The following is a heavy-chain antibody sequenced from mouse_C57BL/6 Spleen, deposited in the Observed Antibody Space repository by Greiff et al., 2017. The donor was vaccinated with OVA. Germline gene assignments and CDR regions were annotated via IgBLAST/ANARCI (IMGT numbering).Heavy chain of an antibody. V-gene: IGHV1-81*01. CDR1: GYTFTSYG. CDR3: AMSYYGNPHWYFDF. CDR2: IYPRSGNT. Sequence: VQLQQSGAELARPGASVKMSCKASGYTFTSYGISWVKQRPGQGLEWIGEIYPRSGNTYYNEKFKGKATLTAAKSSSTAYLELLSLTSEDSAVYVCAMSYYGNPHWYFDFWGTGTTGTVSS. D-gene: IGHD2-1*01. J-gene: IGHJ1*03.